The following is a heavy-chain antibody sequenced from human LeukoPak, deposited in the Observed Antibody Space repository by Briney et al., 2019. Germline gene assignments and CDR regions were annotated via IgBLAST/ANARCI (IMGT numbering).Heavy chain of an antibody. Sequence: PSETLSLTCTVSGGSVSSSIHYWGWIRQPPGKGLEWIGSIYSTGSTYYNPSLKSRVTISVDKSKNQFSLKLSSVTAADTAVYYCAARWDSSGWYGWGQGTLVTVSS. J-gene: IGHJ4*02. CDR1: GGSVSSSIHY. V-gene: IGHV4-39*07. CDR3: AARWDSSGWYG. D-gene: IGHD6-19*01. CDR2: IYSTGST.